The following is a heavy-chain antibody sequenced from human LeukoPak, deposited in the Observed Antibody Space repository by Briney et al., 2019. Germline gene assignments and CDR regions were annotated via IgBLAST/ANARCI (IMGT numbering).Heavy chain of an antibody. CDR3: AREGYTAMFINCSSTSCYADAFDI. Sequence: SETLSLTCTVSGVSISSYYWSWIRQPPGKGLEWIGYIYYSGSSNYNPSLKSRVAISVDTSKNQFSLKLSSVTAADTAVYYCAREGYTAMFINCSSTSCYADAFDIWGQGTMVTVSS. CDR2: IYYSGSS. D-gene: IGHD2-2*01. V-gene: IGHV4-59*01. CDR1: GVSISSYY. J-gene: IGHJ3*02.